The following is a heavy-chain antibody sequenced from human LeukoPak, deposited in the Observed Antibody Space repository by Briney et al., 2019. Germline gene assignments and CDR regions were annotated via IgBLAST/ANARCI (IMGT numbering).Heavy chain of an antibody. Sequence: GGSLRLSCAASGFTFSSYAMHWVRQAPGKGLEWVAVISYDGSNKYYADSVKGRFTISRDNSKNTLYLQMNSLRAEDTAVYYCARADELLWFGELQYYFDYWGQGTLVTVSS. CDR2: ISYDGSNK. D-gene: IGHD3-10*01. V-gene: IGHV3-30-3*01. CDR3: ARADELLWFGELQYYFDY. J-gene: IGHJ4*02. CDR1: GFTFSSYA.